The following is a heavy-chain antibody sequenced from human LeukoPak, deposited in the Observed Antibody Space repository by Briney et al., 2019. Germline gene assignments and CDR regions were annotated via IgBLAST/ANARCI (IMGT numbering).Heavy chain of an antibody. CDR3: AHRGALESTFDY. CDR2: IYWDDDK. Sequence: SGPTLLHPTPTLTLTCTFSGFSLRTSGVGVGWIRQPPGKALEWLSLIYWDDDKRYSPYLKSRLTITKDTSKNQVVLTMTNMDPVDTATYYCAHRGALESTFDYWGQGTLVTVSS. V-gene: IGHV2-5*02. D-gene: IGHD3-16*01. CDR1: GFSLRTSGVG. J-gene: IGHJ4*02.